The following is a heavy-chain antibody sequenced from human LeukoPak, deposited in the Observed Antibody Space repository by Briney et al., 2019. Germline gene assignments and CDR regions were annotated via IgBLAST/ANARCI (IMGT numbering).Heavy chain of an antibody. V-gene: IGHV1-2*02. J-gene: IGHJ5*02. Sequence: ASVKVSCKASGYTFTGYYMHWVRPAPGQGLEWMGWINPNSCGTNYAQKFQGRVTMTRDTSISTAYMELSRLRSDDTAVYYCARTGIGHCSGGSCYPQGWFDPWGQGTLVTVSS. CDR2: INPNSCGT. CDR3: ARTGIGHCSGGSCYPQGWFDP. D-gene: IGHD2-15*01. CDR1: GYTFTGYY.